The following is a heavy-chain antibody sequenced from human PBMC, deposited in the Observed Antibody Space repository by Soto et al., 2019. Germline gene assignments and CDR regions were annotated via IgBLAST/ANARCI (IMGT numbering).Heavy chain of an antibody. D-gene: IGHD3-22*01. CDR3: ARSYYDSTGFAVDP. V-gene: IGHV4-59*02. Sequence: QMQLQASGPGLVKPSETLSLTCNVSGASVSHGYWSWIRQPPGKGLEWIGFMYFGGSFNYSPSLTSRAPISVETSKNQFSMKLTSVTASDTAVYYCARSYYDSTGFAVDPWGQGTLGTVSS. CDR1: GASVSHGY. CDR2: MYFGGSF. J-gene: IGHJ5*02.